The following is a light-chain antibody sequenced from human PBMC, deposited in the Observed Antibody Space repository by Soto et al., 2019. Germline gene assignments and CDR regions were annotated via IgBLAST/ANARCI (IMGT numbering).Light chain of an antibody. CDR2: SNN. CDR1: SSNIGSNT. Sequence: QSVLTQPPSASGTPGQRVTISCSGSSSNIGSNTVNWYQQLPGTAPKLLICSNNQRPSGVPDRFSGSKSGTSASLAISGRESEDEADYYFAAWDESLNGVVFGGGTKVTVL. V-gene: IGLV1-44*01. CDR3: AAWDESLNGVV. J-gene: IGLJ2*01.